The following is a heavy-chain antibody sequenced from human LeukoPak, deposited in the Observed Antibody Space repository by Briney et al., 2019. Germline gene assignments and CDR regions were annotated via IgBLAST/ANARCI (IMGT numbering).Heavy chain of an antibody. CDR1: GFTFSSYS. Sequence: GGPLRLSCAASGFTFSSYSMNWVRQAPGKGLEWVSSISSSSSYIYYADSVKGRFTISRDNAKNSLYLQMSSLRPEDTAVYHCARGIILAGILYYWGQGARVTVSS. V-gene: IGHV3-21*01. CDR2: ISSSSSYI. CDR3: ARGIILAGILYY. J-gene: IGHJ4*02. D-gene: IGHD6-13*01.